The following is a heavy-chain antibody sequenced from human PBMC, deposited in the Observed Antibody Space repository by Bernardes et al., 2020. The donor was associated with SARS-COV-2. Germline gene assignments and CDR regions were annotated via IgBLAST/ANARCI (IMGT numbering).Heavy chain of an antibody. CDR3: ASGNDYGDYGDY. V-gene: IGHV4-31*03. CDR2: IYYSGST. CDR1: GGSISSGGYY. D-gene: IGHD4-17*01. J-gene: IGHJ4*02. Sequence: SETLSLTCTVSGGSISSGGYYWNWIRQHPGKGLEWIGYIYYSGSTYYNPSLKSRVTISADTSKNQFSLKLNSVTAADTAVYYCASGNDYGDYGDYWGQGTLVTVSS.